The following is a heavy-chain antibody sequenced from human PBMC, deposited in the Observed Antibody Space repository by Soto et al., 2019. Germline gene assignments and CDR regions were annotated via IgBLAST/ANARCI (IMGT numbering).Heavy chain of an antibody. Sequence: GSLRLSCAASGFTFSSYSMNWVRQAPGKGLEWVSYISSSSSTIYYADSVKGRFTISRDNAKNSLYLQMNSLRDEDTAVYYCARDQPSGQWLVGYPSYWGQGTLVTVSS. J-gene: IGHJ4*02. V-gene: IGHV3-48*02. CDR3: ARDQPSGQWLVGYPSY. CDR1: GFTFSSYS. CDR2: ISSSSSTI. D-gene: IGHD6-19*01.